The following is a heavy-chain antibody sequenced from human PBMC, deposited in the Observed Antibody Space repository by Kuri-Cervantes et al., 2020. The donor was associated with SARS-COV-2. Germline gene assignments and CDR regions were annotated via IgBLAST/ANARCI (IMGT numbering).Heavy chain of an antibody. CDR2: VKTNSGNT. CDR1: ATTFPNYD. V-gene: IGHV1-8*01. J-gene: IGHJ4*02. CDR3: YCAPKEGFDS. D-gene: IGHD2-21*01. Sequence: ASVKVSCKAPATTFPNYDINWVRQATGQGLEWMGMVKTNSGNTLYAQIFQGRVTMTRETSTSTVYMELSSLTSEDTAIYYCYCAPKEGFDSWGQGTLVTVSS.